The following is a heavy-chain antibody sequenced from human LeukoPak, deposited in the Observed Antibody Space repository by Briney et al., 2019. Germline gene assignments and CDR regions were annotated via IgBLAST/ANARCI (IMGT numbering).Heavy chain of an antibody. V-gene: IGHV4-59*08. Sequence: SETLSLTCTVSGGSISSYYWSWIRQPPGKGLEWIGYISYSGSTNYNPSLKSRVTISVDTSKNQFSLRLSSVTAADTAVYYCARLSTTLGYCTSTSCPRSFDYWGQGTLVTASS. J-gene: IGHJ4*02. D-gene: IGHD2-2*01. CDR3: ARLSTTLGYCTSTSCPRSFDY. CDR1: GGSISSYY. CDR2: ISYSGST.